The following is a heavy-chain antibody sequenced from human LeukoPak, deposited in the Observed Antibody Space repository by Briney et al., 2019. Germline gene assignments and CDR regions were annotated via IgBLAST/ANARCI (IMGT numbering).Heavy chain of an antibody. CDR1: RFTFSSYE. CDR3: VREGHYYFDH. Sequence: GGSLRLSCAASRFTFSSYEMMWVRQAPGKGLEWLSYISTSGDTRLYADSVRGRFTISRDNAKNSLYLQMNGLRAEDTAVYYCVREGHYYFDHWGQGMLVTVSS. J-gene: IGHJ4*02. CDR2: ISTSGDTR. V-gene: IGHV3-48*03.